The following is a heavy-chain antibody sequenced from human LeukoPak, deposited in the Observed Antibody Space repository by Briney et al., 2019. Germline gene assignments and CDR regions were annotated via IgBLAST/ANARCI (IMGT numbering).Heavy chain of an antibody. CDR2: IGGRGGST. J-gene: IGHJ5*02. Sequence: GGSLRLSCAASGFTFRSYAMTWVRQAPGKGLEWVSAIGGRGGSTYYADSLEGRFTIARDNSKDMVYLQMNSLKVEDTAIYYCGKEGGAWGQGTKVTVSS. CDR1: GFTFRSYA. D-gene: IGHD3-16*01. V-gene: IGHV3-23*01. CDR3: GKEGGA.